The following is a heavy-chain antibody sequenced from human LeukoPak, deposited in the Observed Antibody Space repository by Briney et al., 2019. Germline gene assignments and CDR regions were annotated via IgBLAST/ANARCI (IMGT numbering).Heavy chain of an antibody. CDR2: IYTSGST. J-gene: IGHJ5*02. Sequence: PSETLSLTCTVSGGSISSYYWSWIRQPAGKGREWIGRIYTSGSTNYNPSLKSRVTMSVDTSKNQFSLKLSSVTAADTAVYYCARDRYCSGGSCYFNWFDPWGQGTLVTVSS. CDR3: ARDRYCSGGSCYFNWFDP. D-gene: IGHD2-15*01. CDR1: GGSISSYY. V-gene: IGHV4-4*07.